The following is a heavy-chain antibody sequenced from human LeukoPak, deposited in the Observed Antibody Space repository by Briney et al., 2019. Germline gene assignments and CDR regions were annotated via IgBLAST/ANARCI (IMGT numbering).Heavy chain of an antibody. J-gene: IGHJ4*02. D-gene: IGHD1-26*01. CDR1: GFTFSSYA. V-gene: IGHV3-23*01. CDR2: ISGSGGST. CDR3: AKGLRKVGATSEVDY. Sequence: GGSLRLPCAASGFTFSSYAMSWVRQAPGKGLEWVSAISGSGGSTYYADSVKGRFTISRDNSKNTLYLQMNSLRAEDTAVYYCAKGLRKVGATSEVDYWGQGTLVTVSS.